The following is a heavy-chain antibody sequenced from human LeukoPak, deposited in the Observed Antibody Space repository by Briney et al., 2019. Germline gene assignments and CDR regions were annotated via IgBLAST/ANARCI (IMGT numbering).Heavy chain of an antibody. Sequence: LSLTCTASGGSISSSGYYWGWIRQPPGKGLEWVSYIDSSGSSTFYADSVKGRFTISRDNAKNSLYLQMNGLRAEDTAVYYCASRYSPFDFWGQGTLVTVSS. V-gene: IGHV3-11*04. CDR2: IDSSGSST. CDR3: ASRYSPFDF. J-gene: IGHJ4*02. D-gene: IGHD5-18*01. CDR1: GGSISSSGYY.